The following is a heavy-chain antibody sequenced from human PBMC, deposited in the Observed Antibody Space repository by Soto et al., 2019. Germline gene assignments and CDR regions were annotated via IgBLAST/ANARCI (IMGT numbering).Heavy chain of an antibody. CDR3: ARDMGFGLSDY. D-gene: IGHD3-10*01. V-gene: IGHV1-3*01. J-gene: IGHJ4*02. Sequence: QVQLVQSGAEVKKPGASVKVSCKASGYTFTSYAMHWVRQAPGQRLEWMGWINAGNGNTKYSQKLQGRVTITRDTSASTAYMELSRLRSEDTAVYYCARDMGFGLSDYWGQGTLVTVSS. CDR2: INAGNGNT. CDR1: GYTFTSYA.